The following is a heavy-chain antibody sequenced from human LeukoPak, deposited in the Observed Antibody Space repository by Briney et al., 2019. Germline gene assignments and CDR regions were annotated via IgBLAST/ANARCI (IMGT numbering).Heavy chain of an antibody. D-gene: IGHD6-6*01. Sequence: GGSLRLSCEASGFTFSSYSMCWVLQAPGKGLEWISYISISSTNRYYADSVTGRFTISRDNAENSLFLQMNSLRAEDTALYYCVRVKGSYFDFWGQGTQVTVSS. CDR2: ISISSTNR. CDR3: VRVKGSYFDF. J-gene: IGHJ4*02. V-gene: IGHV3-48*01. CDR1: GFTFSSYS.